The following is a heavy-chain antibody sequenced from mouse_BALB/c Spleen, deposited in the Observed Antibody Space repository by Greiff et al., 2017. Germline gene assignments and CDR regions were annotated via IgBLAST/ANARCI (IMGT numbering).Heavy chain of an antibody. J-gene: IGHJ2*01. D-gene: IGHD2-1*01. V-gene: IGHV1-14*01. Sequence: EVQGVESGPELVKPGASVKMSCKASGYTFTSYVMHWVKQKPGQGLEWIGYINPYNDGTKYNEKFKGKATLTSDKSSSTAYMELSSLTSEDSAVYYCARGDGKENFDYWGQGTTLTVSS. CDR1: GYTFTSYV. CDR2: INPYNDGT. CDR3: ARGDGKENFDY.